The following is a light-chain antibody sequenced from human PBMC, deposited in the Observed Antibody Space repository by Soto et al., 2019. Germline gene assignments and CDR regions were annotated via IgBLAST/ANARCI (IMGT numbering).Light chain of an antibody. Sequence: EIVLTQSPGTLSLSPGDRATLSCRASQSVSSSDFAWYQQKAAQAPRLLIYGASSRATGIPERFSGSGSGTDFTLTISRLEPEDFAVYYCKQYGSSPLYTFGQGTKLEI. CDR1: QSVSSSD. J-gene: IGKJ2*01. V-gene: IGKV3-20*01. CDR2: GAS. CDR3: KQYGSSPLYT.